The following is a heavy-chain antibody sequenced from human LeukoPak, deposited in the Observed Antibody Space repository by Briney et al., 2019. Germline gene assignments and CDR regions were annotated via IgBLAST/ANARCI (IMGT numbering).Heavy chain of an antibody. Sequence: ASVKVSCKASGYTFTSYGISWVRQAPGQGLEWMGWISAYNGNTNYAQKLQGRVTMTTDTSTSTAYMELRSLRSDDTAVYYCARGLGPRPSYDYVWGSYRQTYTYFDYWGQGTLVTVSS. D-gene: IGHD3-16*02. CDR3: ARGLGPRPSYDYVWGSYRQTYTYFDY. J-gene: IGHJ4*02. CDR2: ISAYNGNT. CDR1: GYTFTSYG. V-gene: IGHV1-18*01.